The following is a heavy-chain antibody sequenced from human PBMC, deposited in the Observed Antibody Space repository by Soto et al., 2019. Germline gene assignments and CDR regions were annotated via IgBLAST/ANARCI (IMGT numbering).Heavy chain of an antibody. V-gene: IGHV3-33*01. J-gene: IGHJ6*02. Sequence: SGGSLRLSCAASGFTFSSYGMHWVRQAPGKGLEWVAVIWYDGSNKYYADSVKGRFTISRDNSKNTLYLQLNSLRAEDTAVYYCARAVNYYDRAYYYYGMDVWGQGTTVTVSS. CDR1: GFTFSSYG. CDR2: IWYDGSNK. CDR3: ARAVNYYDRAYYYYGMDV. D-gene: IGHD3-22*01.